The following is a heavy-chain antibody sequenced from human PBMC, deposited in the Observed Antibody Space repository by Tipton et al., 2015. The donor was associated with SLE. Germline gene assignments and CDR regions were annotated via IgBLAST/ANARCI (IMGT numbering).Heavy chain of an antibody. D-gene: IGHD3-22*01. J-gene: IGHJ4*02. CDR2: VFSSGTT. CDR3: ARYFYDSSGVCLFDL. CDR1: SGSVSSGAYY. V-gene: IGHV4-31*03. Sequence: LRLSCTVSSGSVSSGAYYWSWIRQHPGKGLEWMGYVFSSGTTYYNPSLQGRLSMSLDTSKNQLSLQLSSVTSADTAVYYCARYFYDSSGVCLFDLWGQGTLVTVSS.